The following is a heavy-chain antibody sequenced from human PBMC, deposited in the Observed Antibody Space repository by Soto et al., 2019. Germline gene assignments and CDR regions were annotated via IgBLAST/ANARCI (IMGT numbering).Heavy chain of an antibody. CDR1: GGTFSSYA. Sequence: VKVSCKASGGTFSSYAISWVRQAPGQGLEWMGGIIPIFGTANYAQKFQGRVTITADESTSTAYMELSSLRSEDTAVYSCERATEKRSGYPFDYWGQGTLVTVSS. CDR3: ERATEKRSGYPFDY. CDR2: IIPIFGTA. J-gene: IGHJ4*02. V-gene: IGHV1-69*01. D-gene: IGHD3-22*01.